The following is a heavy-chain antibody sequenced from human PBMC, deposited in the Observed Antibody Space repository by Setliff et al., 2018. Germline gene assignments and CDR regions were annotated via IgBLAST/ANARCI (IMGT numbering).Heavy chain of an antibody. J-gene: IGHJ6*03. Sequence: PSETLSLTCTVSGASITNINYYWGLIRQPPGKGLEWIGSIFYSGRTFYNPSLKGRATLSIDASKKQFSLKLTSVTAADTAVYYCARMSGFLYMDVWGKGTTVTVSS. V-gene: IGHV4-39*07. CDR1: GASITNINYY. D-gene: IGHD3-3*01. CDR2: IFYSGRT. CDR3: ARMSGFLYMDV.